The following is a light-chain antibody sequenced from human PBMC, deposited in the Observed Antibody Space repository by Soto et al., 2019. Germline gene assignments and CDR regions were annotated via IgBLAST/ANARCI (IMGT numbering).Light chain of an antibody. CDR1: QSVSSY. CDR3: QQRSSWLWT. J-gene: IGKJ1*01. V-gene: IGKV3-11*01. Sequence: EIVLTQSPATLPLSPGERATLSCRASQSVSSYLAWFQQRPGQAPRLLIYDASNRATGIPARFSGSGSGTDFTLTISSLEPEDFAVYYCQQRSSWLWTFGQGTKVDIK. CDR2: DAS.